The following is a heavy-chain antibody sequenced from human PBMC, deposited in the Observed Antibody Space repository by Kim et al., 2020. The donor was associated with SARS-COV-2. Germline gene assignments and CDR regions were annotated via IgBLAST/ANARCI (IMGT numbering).Heavy chain of an antibody. V-gene: IGHV3-23*01. Sequence: GGSLRLSCAASGFTFSSYAMSWVRQAPGKGLEWVSVISGSGGSTYYADSVKGRFTISRDNSKNTLYLQMNSLRDEDTAVYYCAKGGMSNGWYEYYFDYWGQGTLVTVSS. D-gene: IGHD6-19*01. CDR1: GFTFSSYA. CDR3: AKGGMSNGWYEYYFDY. J-gene: IGHJ4*02. CDR2: ISGSGGST.